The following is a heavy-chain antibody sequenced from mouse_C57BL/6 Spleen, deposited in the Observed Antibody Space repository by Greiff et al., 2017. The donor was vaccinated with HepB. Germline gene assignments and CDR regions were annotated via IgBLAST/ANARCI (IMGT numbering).Heavy chain of an antibody. CDR3: ARYGYDGDAMDY. D-gene: IGHD2-2*01. CDR1: GYTFTSYW. CDR2: IDPSDSET. V-gene: IGHV1-52*01. J-gene: IGHJ4*01. Sequence: VQLQQPGAELVRPGSSVKLSCKASGYTFTSYWMHWVKQRPIQGLEWIGNIDPSDSETHYNQKFKDKATLTVDKSSSTAYMQLSSLTSEDSAVYYCARYGYDGDAMDYWGQGTSVTVSS.